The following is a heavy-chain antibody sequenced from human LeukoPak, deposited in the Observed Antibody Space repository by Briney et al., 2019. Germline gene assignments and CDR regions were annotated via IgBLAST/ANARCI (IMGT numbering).Heavy chain of an antibody. V-gene: IGHV1-24*01. CDR3: ATDQSSSGWQNFDY. CDR2: FDPEDGET. J-gene: IGHJ4*02. D-gene: IGHD6-19*01. Sequence: ASVKVSCKVSGYTLTELSMHWVRQAPGKGLEWMGGFDPEDGETIYAQKFQGRVTMTGDTSTDTAYMELSSLRSEDTAVYYCATDQSSSGWQNFDYWGQGTLVTVSS. CDR1: GYTLTELS.